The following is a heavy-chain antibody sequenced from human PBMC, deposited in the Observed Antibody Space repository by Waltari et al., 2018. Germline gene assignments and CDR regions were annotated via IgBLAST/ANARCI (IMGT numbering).Heavy chain of an antibody. CDR3: AREWWGYCSSTSCYMEWYFDY. CDR2: IKQDGSEK. V-gene: IGHV3-7*01. D-gene: IGHD2-2*02. J-gene: IGHJ4*02. CDR1: GFTCSSYW. Sequence: EVQLVESGGGLVQPGGSLRLSCAASGFTCSSYWMSWGRQAPGKGLDWVANIKQDGSEKYYLDSVKGRFTISRDNAKNSLYLQMNSLRAEDTAVYYCAREWWGYCSSTSCYMEWYFDYWGQGTLVTVSS.